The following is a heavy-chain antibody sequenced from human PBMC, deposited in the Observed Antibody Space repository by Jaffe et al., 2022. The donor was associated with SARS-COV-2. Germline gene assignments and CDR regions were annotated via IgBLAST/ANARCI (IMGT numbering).Heavy chain of an antibody. CDR3: GLSFVGYAGAMDV. CDR1: GFTFNNYW. Sequence: EVHLVESGGGLVQPGGSLRLSCVASGFTFNNYWMSWVRQAPGKGLEWVANINQDGSDKNYVDSVKGRFTISRDTPKNSLYLQLNSLRAEDTAVYYCGLSFVGYAGAMDVWGQGTTVTVSS. V-gene: IGHV3-7*03. J-gene: IGHJ6*02. D-gene: IGHD5-12*01. CDR2: INQDGSDK.